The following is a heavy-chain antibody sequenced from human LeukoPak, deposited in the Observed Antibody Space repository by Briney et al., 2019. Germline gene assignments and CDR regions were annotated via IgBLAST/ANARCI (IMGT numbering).Heavy chain of an antibody. V-gene: IGHV3-23*01. CDR1: GFTFSSYA. CDR2: ISGSGDNT. Sequence: PGGSLRLSCAASGFTFSSYAMSWVRQVPGKGLGWVSVISGSGDNTYYADSVKGRFTISRDNSKNMLYLQMNSLRAEDTAVYYCAKVYDFWSGSNTYYFDYWGQGTLVTVSS. CDR3: AKVYDFWSGSNTYYFDY. D-gene: IGHD3-3*01. J-gene: IGHJ4*02.